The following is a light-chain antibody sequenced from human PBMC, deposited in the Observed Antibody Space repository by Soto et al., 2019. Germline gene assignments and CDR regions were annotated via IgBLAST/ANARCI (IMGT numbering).Light chain of an antibody. Sequence: AIQMTQSPSSLSASVGDRVTITCRASQGIRDDVGWYQQRPGEAPRLLIYGTSNLQSGVPSRFSGSGFGTDFTLTFSSLQPEDFATYYCLQDYDYPRTFGQGTKVDIK. CDR2: GTS. V-gene: IGKV1-6*01. CDR1: QGIRDD. CDR3: LQDYDYPRT. J-gene: IGKJ1*01.